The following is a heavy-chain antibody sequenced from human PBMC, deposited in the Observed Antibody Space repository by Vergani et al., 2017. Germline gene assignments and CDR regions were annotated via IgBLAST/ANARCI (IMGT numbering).Heavy chain of an antibody. J-gene: IGHJ6*02. V-gene: IGHV4-34*01. Sequence: QVQLQQWGAGLLKPSETLSLTCAVYGGSFSGYYWSWIRQPPGKGLEWIGEINHSGSTNYNPSLKSRVTISVDTSKNQFSLKLSSVTAADTAVYYCARPRQIGYCSSTSCRRRVSYYYYGMDVWGQGP. CDR3: ARPRQIGYCSSTSCRRRVSYYYYGMDV. D-gene: IGHD2-2*01. CDR2: INHSGST. CDR1: GGSFSGYY.